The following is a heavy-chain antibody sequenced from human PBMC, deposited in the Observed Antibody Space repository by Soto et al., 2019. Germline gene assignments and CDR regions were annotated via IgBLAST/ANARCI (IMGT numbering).Heavy chain of an antibody. CDR2: MHYSGST. Sequence: SETLSLTCTVSGGSVSSGNYYWSWIRQPPGKGLEWIRYMHYSGSTNYNPSLKSRVTISIDTSKNQFSLKLSSVTAADTAVYFCARDRWDGYTYGVFDYWGQGTLVTVSS. V-gene: IGHV4-61*01. J-gene: IGHJ4*02. D-gene: IGHD5-18*01. CDR1: GGSVSSGNYY. CDR3: ARDRWDGYTYGVFDY.